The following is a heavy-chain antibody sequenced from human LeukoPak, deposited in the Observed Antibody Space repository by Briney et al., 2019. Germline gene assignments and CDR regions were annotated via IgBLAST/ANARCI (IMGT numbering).Heavy chain of an antibody. Sequence: RSLRLSCTTSGFTFGDSAMSWVRQAPGKGLEWLGFIRSAHYGGTTEYVASVRGRFTISRDDSKSIAYLQMNRLKSEDTAVYYCTREVCTRSPNWGQGTLVTVSS. J-gene: IGHJ4*02. D-gene: IGHD2-8*01. V-gene: IGHV3-49*04. CDR2: IRSAHYGGTT. CDR3: TREVCTRSPN. CDR1: GFTFGDSA.